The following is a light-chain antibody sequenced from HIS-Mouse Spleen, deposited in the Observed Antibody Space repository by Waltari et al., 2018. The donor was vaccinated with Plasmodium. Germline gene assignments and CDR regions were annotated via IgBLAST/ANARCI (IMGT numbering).Light chain of an antibody. J-gene: IGLJ2*01. Sequence: SYELTQPPSVSVSPGQTARITCSGDALPKQYAYWYQQKPGQAPVLWRYKDRGRPSGIPERFAGSSSGTTVTLTISGVQAEDEADYYCQSADSSGTYQVFGGGTKLTVL. V-gene: IGLV3-25*03. CDR3: QSADSSGTYQV. CDR2: KDR. CDR1: ALPKQY.